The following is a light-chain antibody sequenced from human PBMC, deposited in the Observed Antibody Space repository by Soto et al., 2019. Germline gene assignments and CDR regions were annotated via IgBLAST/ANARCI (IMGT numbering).Light chain of an antibody. V-gene: IGKV1-5*03. CDR1: QTISSW. J-gene: IGKJ1*01. CDR3: QHYNSYSEA. CDR2: KAS. Sequence: DTHMTQSPSTLSGSVLDRVTITCRASQTISSWLAWYQQKPGKAPKLLIYKASTLKSGVPSRFSGSGSGTEFTLTISSLQPDDFATYYCQHYNSYSEAFGQGTKVDI.